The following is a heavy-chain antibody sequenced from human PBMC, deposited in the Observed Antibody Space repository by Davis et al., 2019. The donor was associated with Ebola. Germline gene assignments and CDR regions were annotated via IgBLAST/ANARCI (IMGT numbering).Heavy chain of an antibody. CDR1: GYTFTGYY. D-gene: IGHD3-10*01. J-gene: IGHJ4*02. CDR3: ARGNLWFGELLIGYYFDY. Sequence: ASVKVSCKASGYTFTGYYMHWVRQAPGQGLEWMGWIDPNNGATKYAQNFQGRVTMTTDTSITTAYMDLSRLSYEDTAIYYCARGNLWFGELLIGYYFDYWGQGTLVTVSS. V-gene: IGHV1-2*02. CDR2: IDPNNGAT.